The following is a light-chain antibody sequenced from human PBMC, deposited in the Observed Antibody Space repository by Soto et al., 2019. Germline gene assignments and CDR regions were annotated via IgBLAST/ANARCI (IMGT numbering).Light chain of an antibody. CDR2: GAS. CDR3: QQYGSSPGT. J-gene: IGKJ1*01. Sequence: ETVLTQSPGTLSLSAGERAALSCRASQSVNNNYLAWYQQKPGQAPRLLINGASSRATGIPDRFSGSGSGTDFTLTISRLEPEDFAVYYCQQYGSSPGTFGQGTKVEIK. V-gene: IGKV3-20*01. CDR1: QSVNNNY.